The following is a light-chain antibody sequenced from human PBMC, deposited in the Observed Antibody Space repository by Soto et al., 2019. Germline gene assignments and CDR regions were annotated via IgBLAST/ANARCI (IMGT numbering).Light chain of an antibody. CDR3: SSYTSSSPYVV. J-gene: IGLJ2*01. V-gene: IGLV2-14*01. Sequence: QSVLTQPASVSGSPGQSITVSCTGASSDVGGYNYVSWYQQHPGKAPKLLIYNVSHRPSGVSSRFSGSKSGNTASLTISGLQAEDEADYYCSSYTSSSPYVVFGGGTKVTVL. CDR2: NVS. CDR1: SSDVGGYNY.